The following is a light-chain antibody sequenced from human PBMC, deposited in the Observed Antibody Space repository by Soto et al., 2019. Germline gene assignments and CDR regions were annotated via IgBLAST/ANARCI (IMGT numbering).Light chain of an antibody. CDR1: SSDVGGYNY. J-gene: IGLJ2*01. Sequence: QSVLTQPPSASGSPGQSVTISCTGTSSDVGGYNYVSWYQQHPGKAPKLMIYEVSKRPSGVPDRFSGSKSGNTASLTVSGLQAEDEADYYCSSYAGSNKSVVFGGGTQLT. CDR2: EVS. CDR3: SSYAGSNKSVV. V-gene: IGLV2-8*01.